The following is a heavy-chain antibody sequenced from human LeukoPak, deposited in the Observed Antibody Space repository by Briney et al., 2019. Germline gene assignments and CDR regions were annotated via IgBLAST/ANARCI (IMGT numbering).Heavy chain of an antibody. CDR2: INPNSGGT. D-gene: IGHD6-13*01. CDR3: ARGSAAAAPMLDY. V-gene: IGHV1-2*02. J-gene: IGHJ4*02. Sequence: ASVKVSCKASGYTFTTYGVTWVRQAPGQGLEWMGWINPNSGGTNYAQKFQGRVTMTRDTSISTAYMGLSRLRSDDTAVYYCARGSAAAAPMLDYWGQGTLVTVSS. CDR1: GYTFTTYG.